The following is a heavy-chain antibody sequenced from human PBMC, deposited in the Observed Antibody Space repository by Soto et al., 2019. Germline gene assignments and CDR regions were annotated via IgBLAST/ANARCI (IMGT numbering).Heavy chain of an antibody. Sequence: KPSETLSLTCTVSGGSISSSSYYWVWIRQPPGKGLEWIGSIYYSGSTYYNPSLKSRVTISVDTSKNQFSLKLSSVTAADTAVYYCVATVTTFGWFDPWGQGTLVTVSS. V-gene: IGHV4-39*01. CDR1: GGSISSSSYY. CDR3: VATVTTFGWFDP. D-gene: IGHD4-17*01. J-gene: IGHJ5*02. CDR2: IYYSGST.